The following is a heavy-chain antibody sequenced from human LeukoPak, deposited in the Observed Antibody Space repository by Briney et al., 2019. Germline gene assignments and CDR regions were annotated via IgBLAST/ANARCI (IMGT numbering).Heavy chain of an antibody. CDR1: GYTFTDYG. J-gene: IGHJ4*02. CDR2: ISGYTGTT. Sequence: ASVKASCKASGYTFTDYGIGWVRQAPGQGLEWLGWISGYTGTTNYEQNLQGRVTMTTDTATSTAYMELRSLTSDDTAVYYCARGWRSVQSNQISPFDSWGLGTLVTVSS. D-gene: IGHD5-24*01. V-gene: IGHV1-18*01. CDR3: ARGWRSVQSNQISPFDS.